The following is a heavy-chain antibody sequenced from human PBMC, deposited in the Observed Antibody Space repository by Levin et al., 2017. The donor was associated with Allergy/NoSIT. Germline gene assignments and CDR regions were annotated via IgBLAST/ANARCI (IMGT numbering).Heavy chain of an antibody. CDR2: ISSSSSYI. Sequence: GGSLRLSCAASGFTFSSYSMNWVRQAPGKGLEWVSSISSSSSYIYYADSVKGRFTISRDNAKNSLYLQMNSLRAEDTAVYYCARARYSSSWLGDYWGQGTLVTVSS. J-gene: IGHJ4*02. D-gene: IGHD6-13*01. CDR1: GFTFSSYS. V-gene: IGHV3-21*01. CDR3: ARARYSSSWLGDY.